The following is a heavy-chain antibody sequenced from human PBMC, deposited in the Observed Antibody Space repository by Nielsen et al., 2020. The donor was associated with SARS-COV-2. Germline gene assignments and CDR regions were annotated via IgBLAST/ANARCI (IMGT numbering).Heavy chain of an antibody. V-gene: IGHV1-18*01. J-gene: IGHJ4*02. Sequence: ASVKVSCKASGYTFSSYGISWVRQAPGQGLEWMGWISGYNGNTNFPHKLQGRVTLTTDTSTNTAYMELRSLGSDDTAVYYCARDVSITIFEMVRSHFDYWGQGTLVTVSS. CDR2: ISGYNGNT. D-gene: IGHD3-3*01. CDR1: GYTFSSYG. CDR3: ARDVSITIFEMVRSHFDY.